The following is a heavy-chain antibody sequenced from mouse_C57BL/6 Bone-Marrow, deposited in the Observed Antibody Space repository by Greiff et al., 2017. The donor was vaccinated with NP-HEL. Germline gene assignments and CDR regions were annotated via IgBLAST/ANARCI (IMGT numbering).Heavy chain of an antibody. CDR3: ARSLDNSGSNLYFDY. D-gene: IGHD1-1*01. CDR1: GYTFTDYY. CDR2: IYPGSGNT. J-gene: IGHJ2*01. V-gene: IGHV1-76*01. Sequence: QVQLKEPGAELVRPGASVKLSCKASGYTFTDYYINWVKQRPGQGLEWIARIYPGSGNTYYNEKFKGKATLTAEKSSSTSYMQLSSQPSGDSSVDFCARSLDNSGSNLYFDYWGQGTTLTVSS.